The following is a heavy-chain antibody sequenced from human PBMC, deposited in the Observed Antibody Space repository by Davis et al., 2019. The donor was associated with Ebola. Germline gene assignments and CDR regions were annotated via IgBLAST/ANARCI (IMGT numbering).Heavy chain of an antibody. V-gene: IGHV1-69*13. D-gene: IGHD2-15*01. CDR2: IIPIFGTA. CDR1: GYTFTSYG. J-gene: IGHJ6*02. Sequence: AASVKVSCKASGYTFTSYGISWVRQAPGQGLEWMGGIIPIFGTANYAQKFQGGVTITADESTSTAYMELSSLRSEDTAVYYCARDNCSGGSCWYGMDVWGQGTTVTVSS. CDR3: ARDNCSGGSCWYGMDV.